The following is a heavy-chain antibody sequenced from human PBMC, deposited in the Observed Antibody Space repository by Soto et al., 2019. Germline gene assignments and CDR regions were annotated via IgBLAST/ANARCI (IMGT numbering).Heavy chain of an antibody. D-gene: IGHD5-18*01. V-gene: IGHV4-31*03. Sequence: SETLSLTCTVSGGSISSGGYYWSWIRQHPGKGLEWIGYIYYSGSTYYNPSLKSRVTISVDTSKNQFSLKLSSVTAADTAVYYCARDRGEYSYGLFDYWGQGTLVTVSS. J-gene: IGHJ4*02. CDR1: GGSISSGGYY. CDR3: ARDRGEYSYGLFDY. CDR2: IYYSGST.